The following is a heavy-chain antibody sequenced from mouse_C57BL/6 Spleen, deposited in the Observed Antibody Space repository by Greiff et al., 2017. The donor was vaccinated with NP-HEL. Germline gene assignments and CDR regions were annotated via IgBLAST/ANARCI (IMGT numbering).Heavy chain of an antibody. CDR2: INPNNGGT. V-gene: IGHV1-26*01. D-gene: IGHD1-1*01. J-gene: IGHJ1*03. CDR1: GYTFTDYY. CDR3: ARGYYYGSSGWYFDV. Sequence: VQLQQSGPELVKPGASVKISCKASGYTFTDYYMNWVKQSHGQSLEWIGDINPNNGGTSYNQKFKGKATLTVDKSSSTAYMELRSLTSEDSAVYYCARGYYYGSSGWYFDVWGTGTTVTVSS.